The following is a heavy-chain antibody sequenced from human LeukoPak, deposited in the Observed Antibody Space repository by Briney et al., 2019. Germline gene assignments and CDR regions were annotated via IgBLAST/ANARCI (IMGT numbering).Heavy chain of an antibody. Sequence: SETLSLTCTVSGGSISSTTYYWAWIRQPPGKGLEWIGEINHSGSTNYNPSLKSRVTISVDTSKNQFSLKLSSVTAADTAVYYCARGHFARYSRSGVSHWGQGTLVTVSS. CDR1: GGSISSTTYY. CDR2: INHSGST. D-gene: IGHD3-10*01. J-gene: IGHJ1*01. V-gene: IGHV4-39*07. CDR3: ARGHFARYSRSGVSH.